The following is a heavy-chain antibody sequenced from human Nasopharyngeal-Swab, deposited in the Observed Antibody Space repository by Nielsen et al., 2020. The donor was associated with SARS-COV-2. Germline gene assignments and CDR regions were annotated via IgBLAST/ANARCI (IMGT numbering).Heavy chain of an antibody. D-gene: IGHD6-13*01. Sequence: GGSLRLSCAASGFTFSSYAMSWVRQAPGKGLEWVSVIYSGGSTYYADSVKGRFTISRGNSKNTLYLQMNSLRAEDTAVYYCANLAAAGGIDAFDIWGQGTMVTVSS. CDR2: IYSGGST. CDR1: GFTFSSYA. V-gene: IGHV3-23*03. J-gene: IGHJ3*02. CDR3: ANLAAAGGIDAFDI.